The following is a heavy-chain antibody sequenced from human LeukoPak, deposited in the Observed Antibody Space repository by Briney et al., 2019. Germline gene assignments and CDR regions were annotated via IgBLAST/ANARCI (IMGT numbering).Heavy chain of an antibody. D-gene: IGHD3-22*01. CDR2: IIGSGSST. V-gene: IGHV3-23*01. CDR3: AKDPIARYYYDSSGYFDY. CDR1: GFTFSSYA. Sequence: PGGSLRLSCAASGFTFSSYAMSWVRQAPGKGLEWVSAIIGSGSSTYYADSVKGRFTISRDNSKNTLFLQMNSLRAEDTAVYYCAKDPIARYYYDSSGYFDYWGQGTLVTVSS. J-gene: IGHJ4*02.